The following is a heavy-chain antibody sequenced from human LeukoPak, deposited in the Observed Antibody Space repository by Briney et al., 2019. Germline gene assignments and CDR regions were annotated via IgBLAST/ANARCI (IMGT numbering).Heavy chain of an antibody. V-gene: IGHV4-59*12. CDR3: ARDNLRRLSLYWFDP. Sequence: SETLSLTCSVSGVSITTFYWSWIRQPPGKGLEWIAYIYHSGSTYYNPSLKSRVTISVDTSKNQFSLKLSSVTAADTAVYYCARDNLRRLSLYWFDPWGQGTLVTVSS. J-gene: IGHJ5*02. CDR2: IYHSGST. CDR1: GVSITTFY. D-gene: IGHD4-17*01.